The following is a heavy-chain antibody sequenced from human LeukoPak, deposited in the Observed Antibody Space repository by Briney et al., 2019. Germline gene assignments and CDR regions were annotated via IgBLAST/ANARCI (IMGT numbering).Heavy chain of an antibody. CDR2: IIPIFGTA. CDR1: GGTFSSYA. V-gene: IGHV1-69*13. J-gene: IGHJ3*02. CDR3: AREYYDSSGYSSLSAFDI. D-gene: IGHD3-22*01. Sequence: SVKVSCKASGGTFSSYAISWVRQAPGQGLEWMGGIIPIFGTANYAQKFQGRVTITADESTSTAYMELSSLRSEDTAVYYCAREYYDSSGYSSLSAFDIWGQGTMVTVSS.